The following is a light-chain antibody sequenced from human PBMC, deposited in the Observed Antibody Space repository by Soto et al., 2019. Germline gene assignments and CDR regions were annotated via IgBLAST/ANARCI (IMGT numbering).Light chain of an antibody. V-gene: IGLV2-14*01. CDR1: NSDVGGYNY. CDR3: SSYTSRSTLV. CDR2: GVS. Sequence: QSALTQPASVSGSPGQSITISCTGTNSDVGGYNYVSWYQQRPGKAPKLIISGVSARPSGVSNRFSGSKSGNTASLTISGLQAEDAADYFCSSYTSRSTLVFGVGTKLTVL. J-gene: IGLJ3*02.